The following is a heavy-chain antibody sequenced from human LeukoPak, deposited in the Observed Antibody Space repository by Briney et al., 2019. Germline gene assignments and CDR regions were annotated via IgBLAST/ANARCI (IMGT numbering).Heavy chain of an antibody. CDR1: GGSFSGYY. D-gene: IGHD3-10*01. V-gene: IGHV4-34*01. J-gene: IGHJ4*02. CDR3: ARGSYYGSGSYRKLYYFDY. CDR2: INHSGST. Sequence: SETLSLTCAVYGGSFSGYYWSWIRQPPGKGLEWIGEINHSGSTNYNPSLKSRVTLSVDTSKNQFSLKLSSVTAADTAVYYCARGSYYGSGSYRKLYYFDYWGQGTLVTVSS.